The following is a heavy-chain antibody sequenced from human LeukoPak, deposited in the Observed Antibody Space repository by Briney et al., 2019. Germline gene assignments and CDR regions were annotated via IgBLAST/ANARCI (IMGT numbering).Heavy chain of an antibody. Sequence: GGSLRLSCAASGFTFSSYGMNWVRQAPGKGLEWVAFIRYDGSKKYSADSVKDRFTISRDNAKNSLYLQLNSLRAEDTALYYCVRPRSPASNDGGYWGQGTLVTVSS. J-gene: IGHJ4*02. CDR3: VRPRSPASNDGGY. CDR1: GFTFSSYG. V-gene: IGHV3-30*02. D-gene: IGHD1-1*01. CDR2: IRYDGSKK.